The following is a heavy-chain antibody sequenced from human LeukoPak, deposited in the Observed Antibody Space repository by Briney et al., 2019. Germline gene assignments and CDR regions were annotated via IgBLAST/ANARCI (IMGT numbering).Heavy chain of an antibody. Sequence: PGGSLRLSCAASGFTFSNAWMSWVRQAPGKGLEWVGRIKSKPDGGTTDYAAPVKGRFTISRDDSKNTLYLQMNSLKTEDTAVYYCTTGSHPVRFLEWSTDFDYWGQGTLVTVSS. CDR3: TTGSHPVRFLEWSTDFDY. CDR2: IKSKPDGGTT. J-gene: IGHJ4*02. V-gene: IGHV3-15*01. CDR1: GFTFSNAW. D-gene: IGHD3-3*01.